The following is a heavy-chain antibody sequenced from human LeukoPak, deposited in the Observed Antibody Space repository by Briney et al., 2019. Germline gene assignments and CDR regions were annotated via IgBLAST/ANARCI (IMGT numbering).Heavy chain of an antibody. D-gene: IGHD6-19*01. J-gene: IGHJ5*02. CDR2: INPNSGGT. CDR3: ARDPAGAGTFWFDP. Sequence: ASVKVSCKASGYTFTGYYMHWVRQAPGQGVEWMGWINPNSGGTNYAQKFQGRVTMTRDTSISTAYMELSRLRSDDTAVYYCARDPAGAGTFWFDPWGQGTLVTVSS. V-gene: IGHV1-2*02. CDR1: GYTFTGYY.